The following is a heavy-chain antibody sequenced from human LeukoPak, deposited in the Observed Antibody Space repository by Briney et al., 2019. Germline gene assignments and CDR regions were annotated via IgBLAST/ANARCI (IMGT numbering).Heavy chain of an antibody. CDR1: GFTFSSYS. D-gene: IGHD6-13*01. CDR3: ARDGRIAAAAIPGPPDY. Sequence: GGSLRLSCAASGFTFSSYSMNWVRQAPGKGLEWVSYISSSSSTIYYADSVKGRFTISRDNAKNSLYLQMNSLRAEDTAVYYCARDGRIAAAAIPGPPDYWGQGTLVTVSS. V-gene: IGHV3-48*01. CDR2: ISSSSSTI. J-gene: IGHJ4*02.